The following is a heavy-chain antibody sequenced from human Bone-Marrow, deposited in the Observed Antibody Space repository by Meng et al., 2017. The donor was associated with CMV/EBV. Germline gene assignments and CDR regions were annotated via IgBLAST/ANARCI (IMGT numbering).Heavy chain of an antibody. Sequence: ASVKVSCKASGHTFTSYGISWVRQAPGQGLEWMGCISAYNGNTNYAQKLQGRVTMTTDTSTSTAYMELRSLRSDDTAVYYCARVMSRGFPRYCSSTSCDKRGMDVWRQGTTVTVSS. CDR1: GHTFTSYG. V-gene: IGHV1-18*01. J-gene: IGHJ6*02. CDR3: ARVMSRGFPRYCSSTSCDKRGMDV. CDR2: ISAYNGNT. D-gene: IGHD2-2*02.